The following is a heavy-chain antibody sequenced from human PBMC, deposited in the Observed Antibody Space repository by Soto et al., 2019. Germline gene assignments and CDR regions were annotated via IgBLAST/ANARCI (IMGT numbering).Heavy chain of an antibody. Sequence: VGSMSLSRAASGCPCSSFAVSLVRQAPGKGLEWVSAISGSGGSTYYADSVKGRFTISRDNSKNTLYLQMNSLRAEDTAVYYCARGTVTVDDWGQGTLVTFSS. V-gene: IGHV3-23*01. D-gene: IGHD4-4*01. CDR1: GCPCSSFA. CDR3: ARGTVTVDD. CDR2: ISGSGGST. J-gene: IGHJ4*02.